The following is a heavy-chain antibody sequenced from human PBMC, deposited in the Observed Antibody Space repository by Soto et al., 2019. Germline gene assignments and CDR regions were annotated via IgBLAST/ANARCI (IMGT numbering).Heavy chain of an antibody. V-gene: IGHV3-64D*06. CDR2: ISSNGGST. J-gene: IGHJ3*02. CDR3: VKVGPTHYYDSSGYYAFDI. D-gene: IGHD3-22*01. CDR1: GFTLSSYA. Sequence: LRLSCSASGFTLSSYAMHWVRQAPGKGLEYVSAISSNGGSTYYADSVTGRFTISRDNSKNTLYLQMSSLRAEDTAVYYCVKVGPTHYYDSSGYYAFDIWGQGTMVT.